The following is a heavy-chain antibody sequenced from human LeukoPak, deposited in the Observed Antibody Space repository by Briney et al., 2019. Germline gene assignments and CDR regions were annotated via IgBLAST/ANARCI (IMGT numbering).Heavy chain of an antibody. CDR2: IIPILGIA. Sequence: GSSVKVSCKASGGTFSSYAIRWVRQAPGQGLEWMGRIIPILGIANYAQKFQGRVTITADKSTRTAYMELSRLRSEDTAVYYCAAEGEGLEPGSFDYWGQGTLVTVSS. V-gene: IGHV1-69*04. D-gene: IGHD1-1*01. CDR3: AAEGEGLEPGSFDY. J-gene: IGHJ4*02. CDR1: GGTFSSYA.